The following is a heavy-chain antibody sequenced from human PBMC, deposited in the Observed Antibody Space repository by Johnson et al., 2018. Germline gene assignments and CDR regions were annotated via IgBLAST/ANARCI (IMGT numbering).Heavy chain of an antibody. J-gene: IGHJ3*02. CDR3: ARPEVSSGWLKALDI. D-gene: IGHD6-19*01. CDR1: GFTFSTYN. V-gene: IGHV3-21*03. CDR2: ISSSTSYI. Sequence: VQLVQSGGGLVKPGRSLRLSCAASGFTFSTYNMNWVRQAPGKGLEWVSSISSSTSYIYYADSVKGRFTISRDNAKNSLYLKMNSLRAEDTAVYYCARPEVSSGWLKALDIWGQGTMVTVSS.